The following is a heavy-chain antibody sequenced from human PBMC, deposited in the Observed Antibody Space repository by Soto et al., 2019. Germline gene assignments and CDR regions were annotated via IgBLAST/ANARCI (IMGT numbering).Heavy chain of an antibody. Sequence: LGASLNTSCKGSGYRIVSYWIGWVRPMAGKGLEWMGISYPGDSDTRYSPSFQGQVTMSVDKSISTAYLQWSSLKASYIAMYYCARIFNDAFDIWGQGTMVTVSS. CDR3: ARIFNDAFDI. CDR2: SYPGDSDT. J-gene: IGHJ3*02. V-gene: IGHV5-51*01. CDR1: GYRIVSYW.